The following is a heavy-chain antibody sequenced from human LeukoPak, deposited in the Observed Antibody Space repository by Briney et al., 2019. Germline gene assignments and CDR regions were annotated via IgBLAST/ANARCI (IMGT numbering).Heavy chain of an antibody. J-gene: IGHJ4*02. Sequence: PSETLSVTCTDPGGSISSSIYYWGWIRQPPGKGLEWIGSIYYSGRTYYNPSLKSRVTISVDTSKNHFSLKLSSVTAADTAVYYCARPDSGKSSLDYWGQGTLVTVSS. V-gene: IGHV4-39*02. CDR1: GGSISSSIYY. D-gene: IGHD3-10*01. CDR3: ARPDSGKSSLDY. CDR2: IYYSGRT.